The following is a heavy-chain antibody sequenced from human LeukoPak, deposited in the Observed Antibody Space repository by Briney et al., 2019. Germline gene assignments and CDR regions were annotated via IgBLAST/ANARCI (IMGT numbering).Heavy chain of an antibody. Sequence: SETLSLTCAVYGGSFSGYYWSWIRQPPGKGLEWIGEINHSGSTNYNPSLTSRGIISVDTSKNQFSLKLSSVTAADTAVYYCARDRIYGSGSDHFDYWGQGTLVTVSS. D-gene: IGHD3-10*01. V-gene: IGHV4-34*01. CDR1: GGSFSGYY. CDR3: ARDRIYGSGSDHFDY. CDR2: INHSGST. J-gene: IGHJ4*02.